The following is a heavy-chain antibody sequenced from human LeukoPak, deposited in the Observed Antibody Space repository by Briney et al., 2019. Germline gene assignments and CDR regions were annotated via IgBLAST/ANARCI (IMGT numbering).Heavy chain of an antibody. Sequence: SETLSLTCTVSGGSISSYYWSWIRQPPGKGLEWIGYISYSGSTNYNPSLKSRVTISIDTSKNQFPLKLRSVTDADTAIYYCARQGYDILTGYIDAFDIWGQGTMVTVSS. CDR2: ISYSGST. D-gene: IGHD3-9*01. V-gene: IGHV4-59*08. J-gene: IGHJ3*02. CDR1: GGSISSYY. CDR3: ARQGYDILTGYIDAFDI.